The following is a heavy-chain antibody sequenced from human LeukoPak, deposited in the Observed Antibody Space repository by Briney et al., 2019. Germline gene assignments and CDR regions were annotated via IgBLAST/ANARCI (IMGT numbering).Heavy chain of an antibody. J-gene: IGHJ4*02. CDR2: ISYDGSNK. CDR1: GFTFSSYA. V-gene: IGHV3-30-3*01. Sequence: GGSLRLSCAASGFTFSSYAMHWVRQAPGKGLEWVAVISYDGSNKYYADSVKGRFTIPRDNSKNTLYLQMNSLRAEDTAVYYCARANSGWYVYWGQGTLVTVSS. D-gene: IGHD6-19*01. CDR3: ARANSGWYVY.